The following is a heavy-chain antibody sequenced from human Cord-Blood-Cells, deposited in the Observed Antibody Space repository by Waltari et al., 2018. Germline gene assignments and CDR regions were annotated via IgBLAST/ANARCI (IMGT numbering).Heavy chain of an antibody. CDR1: GGTFSSYA. V-gene: IGHV1-69*01. Sequence: QVQLVQSGAEVKKPGSSVKVSCKASGGTFSSYAISWVRQAPGQGLEWMGGIIPIFGTANYAQKFQGRVTITADESTSTAYMELSSLRSEDTAVYYCARDLKVPAAKSYNWFDPWGQGTLVTVSS. CDR2: IIPIFGTA. J-gene: IGHJ5*02. D-gene: IGHD2-2*01. CDR3: ARDLKVPAAKSYNWFDP.